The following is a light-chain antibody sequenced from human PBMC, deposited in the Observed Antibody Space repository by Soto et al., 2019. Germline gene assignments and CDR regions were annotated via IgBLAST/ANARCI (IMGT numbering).Light chain of an antibody. V-gene: IGLV2-14*01. CDR2: DVS. Sequence: QSVLTQPASVSGSPGQTITISCTGTSSDIGGYNYVSWYQQHPGKAPKLMIFDVSNRPSGVSNRFSGSKSGDTASLTVSGLQPEDEADYYCSSYTTTNTLVVFGGGTKLTVL. CDR1: SSDIGGYNY. J-gene: IGLJ2*01. CDR3: SSYTTTNTLVV.